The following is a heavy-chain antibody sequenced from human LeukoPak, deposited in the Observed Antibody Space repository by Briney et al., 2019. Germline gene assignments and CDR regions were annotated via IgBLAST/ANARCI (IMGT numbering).Heavy chain of an antibody. J-gene: IGHJ5*02. D-gene: IGHD5-24*01. Sequence: GGSQRLSCETSGFTFSSYAMRWVRQAPGKGLEWVSAISGSGGSTYYADSVKGRFTISRDNSKNTLYLQMNSLRAEDTAVYYCARESTPLRGAFDPWGPGTLVTVSS. V-gene: IGHV3-23*01. CDR3: ARESTPLRGAFDP. CDR2: ISGSGGST. CDR1: GFTFSSYA.